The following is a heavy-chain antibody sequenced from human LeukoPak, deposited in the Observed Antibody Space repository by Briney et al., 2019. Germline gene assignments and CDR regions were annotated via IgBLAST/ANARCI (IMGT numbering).Heavy chain of an antibody. CDR2: IFSDGTT. D-gene: IGHD4-17*01. Sequence: GGSLRLSCAASGFTVGSSFMTWVRQAPGKGLQWVSVIFSDGTTYYTDSVKGRFTISRDNSKNTLYLQLNSLRAEDTAVYYCARDGGDYGDYPGYLDYWGQGTLVTVSS. J-gene: IGHJ4*02. CDR1: GFTVGSSF. V-gene: IGHV3-53*05. CDR3: ARDGGDYGDYPGYLDY.